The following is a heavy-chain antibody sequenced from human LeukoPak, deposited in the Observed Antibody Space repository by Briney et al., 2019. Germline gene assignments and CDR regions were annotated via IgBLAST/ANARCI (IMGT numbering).Heavy chain of an antibody. CDR2: VGTVGDT. CDR1: GFTFNTYD. CDR3: VRGDVGFDP. V-gene: IGHV3-13*01. D-gene: IGHD1-26*01. J-gene: IGHJ5*02. Sequence: PGGSLRLSCAASGFTFNTYDMPWVRQATGKGLEWVSGVGTVGDTYYLGSVKGRFTISRDNAKNSLYLQMNSLKAGDTAVYYCVRGDVGFDPWGQGTLVTVSS.